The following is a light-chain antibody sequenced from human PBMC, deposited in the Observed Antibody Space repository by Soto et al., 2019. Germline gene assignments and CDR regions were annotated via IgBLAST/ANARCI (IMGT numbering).Light chain of an antibody. J-gene: IGKJ1*01. CDR1: QSVSDK. V-gene: IGKV3-20*01. Sequence: EIVMTQSPATPSVSPGERATLSCRASQSVSDKLAWYQQKPGQAPRLLIYGTSNRATGIPDRFSGSGSGTDFSLTISSLEPGDLAVYYCQQYGSSPRTFGQGTKVDNK. CDR2: GTS. CDR3: QQYGSSPRT.